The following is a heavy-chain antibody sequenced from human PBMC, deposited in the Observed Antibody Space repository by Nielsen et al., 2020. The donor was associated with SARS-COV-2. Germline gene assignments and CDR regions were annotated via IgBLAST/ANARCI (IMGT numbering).Heavy chain of an antibody. CDR3: ARESGSSSWDVGAFDI. CDR2: ISGSGGST. Sequence: GESLKISCAASGFTFSSYAMSWVRQAPGKGLEWVSAISGSGGSTYYADSVKGRFTISRDNSKNTLYLQMNSLRAEDTAVYYCARESGSSSWDVGAFDIWGQGTMVTVSS. CDR1: GFTFSSYA. D-gene: IGHD6-13*01. V-gene: IGHV3-23*01. J-gene: IGHJ3*02.